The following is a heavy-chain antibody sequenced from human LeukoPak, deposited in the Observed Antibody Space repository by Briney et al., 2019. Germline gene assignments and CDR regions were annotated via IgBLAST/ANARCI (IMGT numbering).Heavy chain of an antibody. CDR2: IKQDGSEK. J-gene: IGHJ4*02. Sequence: GGSLRLSCAASGFTFSSYWMSWVRQAPGEGLEWVANIKQDGSEKYYVDSVKGRFTISRDNAKNSLYLQMNSLRAEDTAVYYCAKDTGDYVWGSYPYDYWGQGTLVTVSS. CDR3: AKDTGDYVWGSYPYDY. D-gene: IGHD3-16*02. V-gene: IGHV3-7*01. CDR1: GFTFSSYW.